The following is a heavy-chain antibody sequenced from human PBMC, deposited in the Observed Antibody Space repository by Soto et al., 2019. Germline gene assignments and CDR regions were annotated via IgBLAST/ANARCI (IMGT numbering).Heavy chain of an antibody. Sequence: GGSLRLSCAASGFTFSSYSMNWVRQAPGKGLEWVSSISSSSSYIYYADSVEGRFTISRDNAKNSLYLQMNSLRAEDTAVYYCARGLVATGNGMDVWGQGTTVTVSS. CDR1: GFTFSSYS. CDR3: ARGLVATGNGMDV. CDR2: ISSSSSYI. V-gene: IGHV3-21*01. J-gene: IGHJ6*02. D-gene: IGHD5-12*01.